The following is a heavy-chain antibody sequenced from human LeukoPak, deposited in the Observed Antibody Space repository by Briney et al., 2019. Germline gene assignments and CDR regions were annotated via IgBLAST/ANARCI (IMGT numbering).Heavy chain of an antibody. CDR2: ISGNGGVI. D-gene: IGHD2-21*01. Sequence: PGGSLRLSCAASGFTFSSYAMSWVRQAPGKGLEWLSYISGNGGVIQYADSVKGRFTISRDNAKNLLYLQMDSLRVEDTANCARDPRTVRIWGQGTLVTVSS. J-gene: IGHJ4*02. CDR3: DPRTVRI. CDR1: GFTFSSYA. V-gene: IGHV3-48*04.